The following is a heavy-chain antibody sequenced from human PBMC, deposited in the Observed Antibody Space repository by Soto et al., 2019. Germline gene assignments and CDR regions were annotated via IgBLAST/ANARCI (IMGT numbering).Heavy chain of an antibody. V-gene: IGHV3-48*03. CDR3: ARVQVYCSSTSCLGYGMDV. D-gene: IGHD2-2*01. J-gene: IGHJ6*02. CDR1: GFTFSSYE. Sequence: GGSLRLSCAASGFTFSSYEMNWVSQAPGKGLEWVSYISSSGSTIYYAGSVKGRFTISRDNTKNSLYLQMNSLGAEDTAVYYCARVQVYCSSTSCLGYGMDVWGQGTTVTVSS. CDR2: ISSSGSTI.